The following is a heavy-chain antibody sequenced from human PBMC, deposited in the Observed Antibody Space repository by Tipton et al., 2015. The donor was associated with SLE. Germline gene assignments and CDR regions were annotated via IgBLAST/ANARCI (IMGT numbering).Heavy chain of an antibody. D-gene: IGHD3-9*01. CDR1: GYTFTSYA. V-gene: IGHV1-3*01. J-gene: IGHJ3*02. Sequence: QSGAEVKKPGASVKVSCKASGYTFTSYAMHWVRQAPGQRLEWMGWINAGNGNTKYSQKFQGRVTITRDTSASTAYMELSSLRSEDTAVYYCARDISTSLVDDAFDIWGQGTMVTVSS. CDR3: ARDISTSLVDDAFDI. CDR2: INAGNGNT.